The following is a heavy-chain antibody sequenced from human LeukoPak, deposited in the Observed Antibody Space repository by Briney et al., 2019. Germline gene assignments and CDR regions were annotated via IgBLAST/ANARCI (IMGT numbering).Heavy chain of an antibody. CDR2: IKRDGSAK. D-gene: IGHD6-13*01. CDR3: AKDCGGSSSWEPYYYYYMDV. V-gene: IGHV3-7*01. J-gene: IGHJ6*03. CDR1: GFTFSSYW. Sequence: PGGSLRLSCAASGFTFSSYWMTWVRQAPGKGLEWVANIKRDGSAKYYVDSVKGRFTISRDNAKNSLYLQMNSLRAEDTAVYYCAKDCGGSSSWEPYYYYYMDVWGKGTTVTVSS.